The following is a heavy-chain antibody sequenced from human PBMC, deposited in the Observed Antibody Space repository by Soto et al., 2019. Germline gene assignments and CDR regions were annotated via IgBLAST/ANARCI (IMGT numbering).Heavy chain of an antibody. CDR2: ISQSGTA. J-gene: IGHJ4*02. Sequence: QVQLQESGPGLVKPSETLSLTCAVSGGSVSSRNWWSWVRQPPGKGLEWIGQISQSGTANYNPSLNRRVTISVDNSKNQFSLILRSVTAADTAVDFCARPGGRFFDYWGQGILVTVPS. CDR1: GGSVSSRNW. D-gene: IGHD2-15*01. CDR3: ARPGGRFFDY. V-gene: IGHV4-4*02.